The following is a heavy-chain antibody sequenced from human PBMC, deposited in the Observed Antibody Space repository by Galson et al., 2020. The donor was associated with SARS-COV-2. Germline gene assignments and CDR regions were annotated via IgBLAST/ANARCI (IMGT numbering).Heavy chain of an antibody. CDR2: IIGSFCST. J-gene: IGHJ3*02. Sequence: ISYVMSWVRQAPGKGLELVSAIIGSFCSTYYADSFKGRFTISRDNSKNTLYRQMNSMRAEDTDVYYCEKRRYHDYGDFDMWGKGKMVTV. CDR3: EKRRYHDYGDFDM. CDR1: ISYV. D-gene: IGHD4-17*01. V-gene: IGHV3-23*01.